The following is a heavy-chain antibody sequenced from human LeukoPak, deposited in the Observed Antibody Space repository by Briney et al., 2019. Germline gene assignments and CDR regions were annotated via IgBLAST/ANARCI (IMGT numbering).Heavy chain of an antibody. CDR3: ARVVRDGYNWYMDY. V-gene: IGHV4-59*01. CDR1: GGSISRYY. CDR2: IYYSGST. J-gene: IGHJ4*02. Sequence: SETLSLTCTVSGGSISRYYWSWIRQPPGEGLEWIGYIYYSGSTNYNPSLKSRATISVDTSKNQFSLKLSSVTAAGTAVYYCARVVRDGYNWYMDYWGQGTLVTVSS. D-gene: IGHD5-24*01.